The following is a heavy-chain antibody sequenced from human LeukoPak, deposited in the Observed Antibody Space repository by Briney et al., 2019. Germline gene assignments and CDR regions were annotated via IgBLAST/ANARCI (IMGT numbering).Heavy chain of an antibody. J-gene: IGHJ6*02. V-gene: IGHV3-23*01. Sequence: GGSLRLSCAASGFTFSSYAMSWVRQAPGKGLEWVSAIGGSGGSTYYADSVKGRFTISRDNSKNTLYLQMNSLRAEDTAVFYCAKDLGGSGDFWSGYYDYYYSGMDVWGQGTTVTVSS. D-gene: IGHD3-3*01. CDR1: GFTFSSYA. CDR2: IGGSGGST. CDR3: AKDLGGSGDFWSGYYDYYYSGMDV.